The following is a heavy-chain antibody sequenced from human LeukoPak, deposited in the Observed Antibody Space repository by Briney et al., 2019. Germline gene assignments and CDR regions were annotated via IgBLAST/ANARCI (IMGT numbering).Heavy chain of an antibody. CDR3: ARAPLLWSGELANAFDI. Sequence: NSSQTLSLTCTVSGGSISSGDYYWSWIRQPPGKGLEWLGYLYYSGSTIDNPSLKSRVTLSVDTSKNQFSLKLKSATAADTAVYYCARAPLLWSGELANAFDIWGQGTQVTVSS. CDR1: GGSISSGDYY. D-gene: IGHD3-10*01. CDR2: LYYSGST. V-gene: IGHV4-61*08. J-gene: IGHJ3*02.